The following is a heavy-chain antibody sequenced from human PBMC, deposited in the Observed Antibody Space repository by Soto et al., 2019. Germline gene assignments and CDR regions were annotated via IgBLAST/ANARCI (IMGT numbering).Heavy chain of an antibody. D-gene: IGHD6-13*01. CDR1: GGTFSSYA. CDR3: ARPHFGAAGGPFTLDY. V-gene: IGHV1-69*06. J-gene: IGHJ4*02. Sequence: SVKVSCKASGGTFSSYAISWVRQAPGQGLEWMGGIIPIFGTANYAQKFQGRVTITADKSTSTAYMELSSLRSEDTAVYYCARPHFGAAGGPFTLDYWGPGPLVTVSS. CDR2: IIPIFGTA.